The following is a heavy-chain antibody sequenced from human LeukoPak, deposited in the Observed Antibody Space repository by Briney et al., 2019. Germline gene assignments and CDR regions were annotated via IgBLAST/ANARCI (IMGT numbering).Heavy chain of an antibody. D-gene: IGHD3-22*01. CDR1: GYSFTGYY. CDR2: INTNSGGT. J-gene: IGHJ4*02. Sequence: ASVKVSCKASGYSFTGYYMHWVRQAPGQGLKWMQWINTNSGGTNYAQKFQGRVTMTRDTSISTAYMELSRLRPDDTAVYYCARDWGYFDSRGYCDYWGQGTLVTVSS. CDR3: ARDWGYFDSRGYCDY. V-gene: IGHV1-2*02.